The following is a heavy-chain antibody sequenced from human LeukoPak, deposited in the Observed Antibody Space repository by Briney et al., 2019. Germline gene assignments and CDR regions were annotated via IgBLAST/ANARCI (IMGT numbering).Heavy chain of an antibody. V-gene: IGHV3-30*18. J-gene: IGHJ4*02. CDR2: ISYDGSNK. CDR3: AKDRVEGSSSWFLVDY. Sequence: GGSLRLSCAASGFTFSSYGMHWVRQAPGKGLEWVAVISYDGSNKYYADSVKGRFTISRDNSKNTLYLQMNSLRAEDTAVYYCAKDRVEGSSSWFLVDYWGQGTLVTVSS. CDR1: GFTFSSYG. D-gene: IGHD6-13*01.